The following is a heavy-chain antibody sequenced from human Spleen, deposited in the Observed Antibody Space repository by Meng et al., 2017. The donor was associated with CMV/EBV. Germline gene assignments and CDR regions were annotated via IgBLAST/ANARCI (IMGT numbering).Heavy chain of an antibody. V-gene: IGHV4-59*01. Sequence: SETLSLTCTVSGGSMSSYYWSWIRQPPGKGLEWIGYIYYSGSTNYNPSLKSRVTISVDTSKNQFSLKLTSVTAADTAVYYCARSKYSSSSFDYWGQGTLVTVSS. J-gene: IGHJ4*02. CDR2: IYYSGST. CDR3: ARSKYSSSSFDY. CDR1: GGSMSSYY. D-gene: IGHD6-6*01.